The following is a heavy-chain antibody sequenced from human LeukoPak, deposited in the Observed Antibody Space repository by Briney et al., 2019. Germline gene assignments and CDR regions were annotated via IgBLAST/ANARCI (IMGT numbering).Heavy chain of an antibody. V-gene: IGHV1-69*04. J-gene: IGHJ5*02. CDR2: IIPIFGIA. D-gene: IGHD2-21*02. CDR3: ARDEYCGGDCYFWFDP. CDR1: GGTFSSYA. Sequence: GASVKASCKASGGTFSSYAISWVRQAPGQGLEWMGRIIPIFGIANYAQKFQGRVTITADKSTSTAYMELSSLRSEDTAVYYCARDEYCGGDCYFWFDPWGQGTLVTVSS.